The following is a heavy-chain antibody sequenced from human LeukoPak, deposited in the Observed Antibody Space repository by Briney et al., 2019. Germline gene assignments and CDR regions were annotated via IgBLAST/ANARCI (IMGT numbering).Heavy chain of an antibody. J-gene: IGHJ5*02. D-gene: IGHD2-15*01. CDR2: IYHSGST. V-gene: IGHV4-30-2*02. CDR3: ARTCSGGSCDWFDP. Sequence: PSETLSLTCAVSGGSISSGGYSWSWIRQPPGKGLEWIGYIYHSGSTYYNPSLKSRVTISVDTSKNQFSLKLSSVTAADTAVYYCARTCSGGSCDWFDPWGQETLVTVSS. CDR1: GGSISSGGYS.